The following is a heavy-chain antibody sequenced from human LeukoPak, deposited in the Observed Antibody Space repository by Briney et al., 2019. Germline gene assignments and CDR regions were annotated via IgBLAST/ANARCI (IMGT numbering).Heavy chain of an antibody. Sequence: ASVKVSCEASGYTFTSYAMNWVRQAPGQGLEWMGWINTNTGNPTYAQGFTGRFVFSLDTSVSTAYLQISSLKAEDTAVYYCASHSSGWYGGPLYYFDYWGQGTLVTVSS. J-gene: IGHJ4*02. D-gene: IGHD6-19*01. CDR1: GYTFTSYA. CDR2: INTNTGNP. CDR3: ASHSSGWYGGPLYYFDY. V-gene: IGHV7-4-1*02.